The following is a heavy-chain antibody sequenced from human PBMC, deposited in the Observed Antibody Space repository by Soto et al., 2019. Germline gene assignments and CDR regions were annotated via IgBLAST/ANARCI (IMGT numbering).Heavy chain of an antibody. CDR1: GGSISNYY. Sequence: SETLSPTCTVSGGSISNYYWSWIRQPPGRGLEWIGHIFYSGSTNYNPALKSRVTISVDTSKSQFSLKLSSVTAADTAVYYCAKDSGYNYGYFRWFDPWGQGTLVTVS. V-gene: IGHV4-59*01. D-gene: IGHD5-18*01. CDR3: AKDSGYNYGYFRWFDP. J-gene: IGHJ5*02. CDR2: IFYSGST.